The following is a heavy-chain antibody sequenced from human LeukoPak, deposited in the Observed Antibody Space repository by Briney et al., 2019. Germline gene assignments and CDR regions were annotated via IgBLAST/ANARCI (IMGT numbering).Heavy chain of an antibody. CDR1: GFTFSSYW. D-gene: IGHD3-3*01. J-gene: IGHJ4*02. V-gene: IGHV3-7*01. CDR2: IKQDGSEK. CDR3: ARGYDLDY. Sequence: GGSLRLSCAASGFTFSSYWMSWVRQAPGKGLEWVASIKQDGSEKYCVDSVKGRFTISRDNAKNSLYLQTNSLRAEDTAVYFCARGYDLDYWGQGTLVTVSS.